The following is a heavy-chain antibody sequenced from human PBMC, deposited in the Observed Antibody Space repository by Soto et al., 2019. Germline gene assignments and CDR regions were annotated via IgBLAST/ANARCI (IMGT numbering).Heavy chain of an antibody. CDR2: ISGSGGST. V-gene: IGHV3-23*01. J-gene: IGHJ3*02. Sequence: EVQLLESGGGLVQPGGSLRLSCAASGFTFSSYAMSWVRQAPGKGLEWVSAISGSGGSTYYADSVKGRFTISRDNSKNTLYLEMNSLRDEDTAVYYCAKDQPGRGEVLYSTQDAFDIWGQGTMVTVSS. CDR3: AKDQPGRGEVLYSTQDAFDI. D-gene: IGHD3-10*01. CDR1: GFTFSSYA.